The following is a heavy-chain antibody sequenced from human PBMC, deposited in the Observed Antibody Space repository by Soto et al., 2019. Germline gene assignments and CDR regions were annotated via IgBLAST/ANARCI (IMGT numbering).Heavy chain of an antibody. CDR2: IKSKTDGGTT. CDR1: GFSFSSNW. Sequence: GGSLRLSCTASGFSFSSNWTSWVRQAPGKGPEWVGRIKSKTDGGTTDYAAPVKGRFTISRDDSKNTLYLQMNSLKTEDTAVYYCTPLWFGPYYYYYGMDVWGQGTTVTVSS. CDR3: TPLWFGPYYYYYGMDV. J-gene: IGHJ6*02. D-gene: IGHD3-10*01. V-gene: IGHV3-15*01.